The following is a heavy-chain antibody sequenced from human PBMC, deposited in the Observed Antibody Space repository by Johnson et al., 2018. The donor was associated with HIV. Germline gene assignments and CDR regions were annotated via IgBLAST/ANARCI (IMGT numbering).Heavy chain of an antibody. J-gene: IGHJ3*02. CDR3: ARDSGAPGNDAFDI. Sequence: VQLVESGGGVVQPGRSLRLACAASAFTFSNYAMHWVRQTPGNGLEWVSIISYSGSNKYYADSVKGRFTISRDNSKNTLYLQMNSRRAEDTAVYYCARDSGAPGNDAFDIWGQGTIVTISS. CDR1: AFTFSNYA. D-gene: IGHD1-26*01. CDR2: ISYSGSNK. V-gene: IGHV3-30*04.